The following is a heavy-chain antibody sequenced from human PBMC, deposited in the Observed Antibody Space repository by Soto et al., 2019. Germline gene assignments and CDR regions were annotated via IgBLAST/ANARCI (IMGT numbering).Heavy chain of an antibody. Sequence: GASVKVSCKASGYTFTSYAMHWVRQAPGQRLEWMGWINAGNGNTKYSQKFQGRVTITRDTSASTAYMELSSLRSEDTAVYYCARVGGFIVGATFDYWGQGTLVTVSS. V-gene: IGHV1-3*01. CDR3: ARVGGFIVGATFDY. CDR1: GYTFTSYA. CDR2: INAGNGNT. D-gene: IGHD1-26*01. J-gene: IGHJ4*02.